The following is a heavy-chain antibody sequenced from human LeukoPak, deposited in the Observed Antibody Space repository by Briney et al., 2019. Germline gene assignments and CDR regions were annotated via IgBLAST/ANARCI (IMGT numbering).Heavy chain of an antibody. CDR1: GFTFSSYS. Sequence: GGSLRLSCAASGFTFSSYSMNWVRQVPGKGLEWVSSISSSSSYIYYADSVKGRFTISRDNAKNSLYLQMNSLRAEDTAVYYCARERCSSTSCYEGGGFDYWGQGTLVTVSS. D-gene: IGHD2-2*01. J-gene: IGHJ4*02. CDR2: ISSSSSYI. CDR3: ARERCSSTSCYEGGGFDY. V-gene: IGHV3-21*01.